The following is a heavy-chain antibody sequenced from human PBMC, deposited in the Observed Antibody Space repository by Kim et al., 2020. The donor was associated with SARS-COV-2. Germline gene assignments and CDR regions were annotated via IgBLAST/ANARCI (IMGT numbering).Heavy chain of an antibody. CDR1: GGTFSSYA. J-gene: IGHJ4*02. D-gene: IGHD2-2*01. CDR3: AREGYCRSTGCYGVYYFDY. V-gene: IGHV1-69*13. Sequence: SVKVSCKASGGTFSSYAIIWVRQAPGQGLEWMGGIIPIFGTANYAQKFQGRVTITADESTSTAYMELSSLRSEDTAVYYCAREGYCRSTGCYGVYYFDYWGQGTLVTVSS. CDR2: IIPIFGTA.